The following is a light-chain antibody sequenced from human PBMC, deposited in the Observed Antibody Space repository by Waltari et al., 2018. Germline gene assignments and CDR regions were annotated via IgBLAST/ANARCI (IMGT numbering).Light chain of an antibody. Sequence: VLTQSPGTLSLSPWESATLACKASRSVIKYLAWYQQTPGRAPRLLIYPASTRATGIPDRFSGSGSGTDFGLTISRLEPDDFAVYYCQKYDSLPATFGQGTRVEIK. V-gene: IGKV3-20*01. J-gene: IGKJ1*01. CDR2: PAS. CDR3: QKYDSLPAT. CDR1: RSVIKY.